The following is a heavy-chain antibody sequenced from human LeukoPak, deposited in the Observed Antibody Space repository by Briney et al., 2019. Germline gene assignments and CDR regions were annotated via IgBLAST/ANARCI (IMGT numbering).Heavy chain of an antibody. J-gene: IGHJ5*02. D-gene: IGHD2-2*01. V-gene: IGHV1-18*01. CDR2: ISPYNDNT. Sequence: ASVKVSRKASGYTFTSSVISWVRQAPGQGLEWMGWISPYNDNTNYAQKLQGRVTMTTDTSTSTAYMELRSLRSDDTAVYYCARALGYQLLSWWFDPWGQGTLVTVSS. CDR1: GYTFTSSV. CDR3: ARALGYQLLSWWFDP.